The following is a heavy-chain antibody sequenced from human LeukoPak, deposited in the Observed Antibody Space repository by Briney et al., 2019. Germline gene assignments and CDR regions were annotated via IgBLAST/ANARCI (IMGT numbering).Heavy chain of an antibody. CDR3: ARVSPPGEPPDY. D-gene: IGHD1-14*01. Sequence: VGSLRVSCVGSGFSFYDYSMIWVRQAPGKGLEWISYISIPSTSTYYADSVKGRFTISRDNDRNSLFLRMNRLRAEDTAVYYCARVSPPGEPPDYWGQGTLVTVSS. V-gene: IGHV3-48*01. J-gene: IGHJ4*02. CDR2: ISIPSTST. CDR1: GFSFYDYS.